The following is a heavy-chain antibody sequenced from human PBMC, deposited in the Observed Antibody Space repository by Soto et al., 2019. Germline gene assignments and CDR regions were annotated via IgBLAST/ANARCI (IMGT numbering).Heavy chain of an antibody. CDR2: IKSKTDGGTT. Sequence: EVQLVESGGGLVKPGGSLRLSCAASGFTFSNAWMSWVRQAPGKGLEWVGRIKSKTDGGTTDYAAPVNGRFTISREDSKNTLYLQMISLKTEDTAVYYCTTDLLRVWFGGAPLFDPWGQGTLVTVSS. CDR3: TTDLLRVWFGGAPLFDP. J-gene: IGHJ5*02. D-gene: IGHD3-10*01. V-gene: IGHV3-15*01. CDR1: GFTFSNAW.